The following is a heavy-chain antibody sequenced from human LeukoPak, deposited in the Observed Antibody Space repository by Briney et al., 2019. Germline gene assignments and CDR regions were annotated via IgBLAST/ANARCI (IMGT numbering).Heavy chain of an antibody. V-gene: IGHV3-21*01. Sequence: GGSLRLSCAASGFTFSSYSMNWVRQAPGKGLEWVSSISSSSSYIYYADSVKGRFTISRDNAKNSLYLQMNSLRAEDTAVYYCARVVAARRVGDYYFGYWGQGTLVTVSS. D-gene: IGHD6-6*01. J-gene: IGHJ4*02. CDR1: GFTFSSYS. CDR2: ISSSSSYI. CDR3: ARVVAARRVGDYYFGY.